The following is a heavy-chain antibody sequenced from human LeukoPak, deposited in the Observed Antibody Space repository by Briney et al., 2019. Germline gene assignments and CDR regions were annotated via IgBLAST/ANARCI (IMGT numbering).Heavy chain of an antibody. CDR2: IYYSGST. CDR1: GGSISSSSYY. D-gene: IGHD3-3*01. J-gene: IGHJ4*02. V-gene: IGHV4-39*07. Sequence: SETLSLTCTVSGGSISSSSYYWGWIRQPPGKGLEWIGSIYYSGSTYYNPSLKSRVTISVDTSKNQVSLKVESVTAADSAVYYCVRDFRVWSQGRQYFDHWGQGTVVTVSS. CDR3: VRDFRVWSQGRQYFDH.